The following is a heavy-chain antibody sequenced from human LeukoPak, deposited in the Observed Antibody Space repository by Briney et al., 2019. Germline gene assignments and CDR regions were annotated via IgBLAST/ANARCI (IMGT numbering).Heavy chain of an antibody. V-gene: IGHV3-48*03. J-gene: IGHJ6*03. D-gene: IGHD3-10*01. CDR2: ISGSGSAI. CDR3: ARDGYHYYGSGTYFGYYYMDV. Sequence: GGSLRLSCAASGFTFNRYNMNWVRQAPGKGLEWVSYISGSGSAIYYADSVKGRFTISRDNAKNSLYLQMNSLRAEDTAVYYCARDGYHYYGSGTYFGYYYMDVWGKGTTVTISS. CDR1: GFTFNRYN.